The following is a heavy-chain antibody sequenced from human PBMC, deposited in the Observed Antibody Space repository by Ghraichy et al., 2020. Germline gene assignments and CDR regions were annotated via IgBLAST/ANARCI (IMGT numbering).Heavy chain of an antibody. D-gene: IGHD3-22*01. CDR1: GFTSSTYW. CDR2: INQDGSST. Sequence: GGSLRLSCAASGFTSSTYWMHWVRQAPGKGLEWVANINQDGSSTYYVDSVKGRFTISRDNAKNSLFLQINSLRADDTALYYCARARTYYYDSSGFGRQFDYLGQGTLVTVSS. J-gene: IGHJ4*02. CDR3: ARARTYYYDSSGFGRQFDY. V-gene: IGHV3-7*01.